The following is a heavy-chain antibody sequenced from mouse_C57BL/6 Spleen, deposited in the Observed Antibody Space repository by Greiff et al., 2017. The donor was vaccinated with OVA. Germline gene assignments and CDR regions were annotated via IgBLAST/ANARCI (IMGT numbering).Heavy chain of an antibody. CDR3: ASAQATAMDY. D-gene: IGHD3-2*02. CDR2: INPSTGGT. Sequence: SGPALVKPGASVKISCKASGSSFTGYYMNWVKQSPEKSLEWIGEINPSTGGTTYNQKFKAKATLTVDKSSSTAYMQLKSLTSEDSAVYYCASAQATAMDYWGQGTSVTVSS. J-gene: IGHJ4*01. V-gene: IGHV1-42*01. CDR1: GSSFTGYY.